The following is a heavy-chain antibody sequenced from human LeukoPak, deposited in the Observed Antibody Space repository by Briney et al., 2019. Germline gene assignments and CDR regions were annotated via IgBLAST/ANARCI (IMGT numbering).Heavy chain of an antibody. V-gene: IGHV5-10-1*01. Sequence: GESLRISCKGSGYSFTSYWISWVRQMPGKGLEWMGRTDPSDSYTNYSPSFQGHVTISADKSISTAYLQWSSLKASDTAMYYCARQPNYDILTGYYNSHDAFDIWGQGTMVTVSS. J-gene: IGHJ3*02. CDR3: ARQPNYDILTGYYNSHDAFDI. D-gene: IGHD3-9*01. CDR1: GYSFTSYW. CDR2: TDPSDSYT.